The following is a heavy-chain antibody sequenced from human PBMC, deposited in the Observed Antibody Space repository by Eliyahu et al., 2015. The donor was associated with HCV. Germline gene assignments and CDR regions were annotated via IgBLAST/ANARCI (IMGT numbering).Heavy chain of an antibody. CDR2: VRSKRRGGTT. V-gene: IGHV3-15*01. Sequence: EVQLVESGGGLVKPGGSLRLSCAASGFSFNTAWMNWVRLAPGKGLEWVGHVRSKRRGGTTDYAAPVKGRFTISRDDSKDMVYLQLNSLKTEDTAVYYCAADVPSPLAQIDFWGQGILVIVSS. D-gene: IGHD2-2*01. CDR1: GFSFNTAW. J-gene: IGHJ4*02. CDR3: AADVPSPLAQIDF.